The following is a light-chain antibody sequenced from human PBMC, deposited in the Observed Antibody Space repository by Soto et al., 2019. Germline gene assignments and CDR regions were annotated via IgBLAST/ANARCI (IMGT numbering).Light chain of an antibody. Sequence: IQMTPSPSSLSASVGDRCTVTCRASQDINNYLDWYQVKPGKAPKLLIYDATNLETGVPSRFSGSGSRTDFSFTISSLQPEDVAIYYCHQYDNLPPTFCQGTRLEIK. CDR3: HQYDNLPPT. V-gene: IGKV1-33*01. J-gene: IGKJ5*01. CDR1: QDINNY. CDR2: DAT.